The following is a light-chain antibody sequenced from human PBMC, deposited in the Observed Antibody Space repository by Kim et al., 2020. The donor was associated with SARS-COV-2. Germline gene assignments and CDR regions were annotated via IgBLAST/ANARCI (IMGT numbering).Light chain of an antibody. Sequence: ALGQTVRSTCQGDILRSYYASWSQQKPGQAPVLVIYGKNNRPSGIPDRFSGSSSGNTASLTITGAQAEDEADYYCNSRDSSGNHWVFGGGTQLTVL. CDR2: GKN. CDR1: ILRSYY. CDR3: NSRDSSGNHWV. V-gene: IGLV3-19*01. J-gene: IGLJ3*02.